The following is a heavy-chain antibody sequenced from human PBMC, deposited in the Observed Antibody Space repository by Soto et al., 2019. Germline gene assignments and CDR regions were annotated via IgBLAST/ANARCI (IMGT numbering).Heavy chain of an antibody. Sequence: SETLSLTCTVSGGSISNYYWSWIRQPAGKGLEWIGRIYTSGSTDYNPSLKSRVTMSVDTSKNQFSLRLSSVTAADTAVYYCARGHCASTSCYPSDYWGQGALVTVSS. D-gene: IGHD2-2*01. CDR3: ARGHCASTSCYPSDY. J-gene: IGHJ4*02. CDR2: IYTSGST. V-gene: IGHV4-4*07. CDR1: GGSISNYY.